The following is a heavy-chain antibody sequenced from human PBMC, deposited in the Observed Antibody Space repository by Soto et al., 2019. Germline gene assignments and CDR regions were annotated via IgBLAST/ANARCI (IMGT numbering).Heavy chain of an antibody. J-gene: IGHJ6*02. D-gene: IGHD3-3*02. CDR2: IKKDGSEK. V-gene: IGHV3-7*05. Sequence: PGGSLRLSCAVSGFTFSNYWMSWVRQAPGKGLEWVANIKKDGSEKYYVDSVKGRFIISRDNGKKSLYLQMNDLRAEDTAVYYCAAILGMDVWGRGTTVTVSS. CDR1: GFTFSNYW. CDR3: AAILGMDV.